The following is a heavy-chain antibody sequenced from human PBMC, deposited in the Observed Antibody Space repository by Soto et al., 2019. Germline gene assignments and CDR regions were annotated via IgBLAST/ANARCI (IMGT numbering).Heavy chain of an antibody. J-gene: IGHJ4*02. CDR1: GYTFTGYY. V-gene: IGHV1-2*02. CDR2: INPNSGGT. Sequence: ASVKVSCKASGYTFTGYYMHWVRQAPGQGLEWMGWINPNSGGTNYAQKFQGRVTMTRDTSISTAYMELSRLRSDDTAVYYCAPGFHTIFDSGYVTFDYWGKGTLVTVSS. CDR3: APGFHTIFDSGYVTFDY. D-gene: IGHD5-12*01.